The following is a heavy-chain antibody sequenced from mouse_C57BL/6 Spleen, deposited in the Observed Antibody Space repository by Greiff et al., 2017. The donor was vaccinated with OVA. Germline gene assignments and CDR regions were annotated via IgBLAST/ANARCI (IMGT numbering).Heavy chain of an antibody. CDR3: ARSGSSPSYWYVDV. CDR2: IYPGDGDT. V-gene: IGHV1-82*01. CDR1: GYAFSSSW. Sequence: QVQLQQSGPELVKPGASVKISCKASGYAFSSSWMNWVKQRPGKGLEWIGRIYPGDGDTNYNGKFKGKATLTADKSSSTAYMQLSSLTSEDSAVYFCARSGSSPSYWYVDVWGTGTTVTVSS. D-gene: IGHD1-1*01. J-gene: IGHJ1*03.